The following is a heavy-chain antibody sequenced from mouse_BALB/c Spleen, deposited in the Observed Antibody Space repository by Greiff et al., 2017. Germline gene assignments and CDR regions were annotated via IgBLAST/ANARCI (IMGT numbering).Heavy chain of an antibody. V-gene: IGHV1-4*01. CDR2: INPSSGYT. J-gene: IGHJ2*01. CDR1: GYTFTSYT. Sequence: VQLQQSGAELVRPGASVKMSCKASGYTFTSYTMHWVKQRPGQGLEWIGYINPSSGYTNYNQKFKDKATLTADKSSSTAYMQLSSLTSEDSAVYYCARVSVYGNYLGYWGQGTTLTVSS. CDR3: ARVSVYGNYLGY. D-gene: IGHD2-1*01.